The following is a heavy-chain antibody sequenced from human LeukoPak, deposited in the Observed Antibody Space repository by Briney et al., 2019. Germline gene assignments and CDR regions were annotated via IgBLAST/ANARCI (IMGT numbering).Heavy chain of an antibody. Sequence: GGSLRLSCAASGFTFGSSAMSWVRQAPGKGPEWVSTFSRSGPDTYYADSVKGRFTIFRDNSKNTLYLQMNSLRAEDTAVYYCAKDYYGSGSSSFDYWGQGTLVTVSS. CDR1: GFTFGSSA. CDR2: FSRSGPDT. CDR3: AKDYYGSGSSSFDY. V-gene: IGHV3-23*01. D-gene: IGHD3-10*01. J-gene: IGHJ4*02.